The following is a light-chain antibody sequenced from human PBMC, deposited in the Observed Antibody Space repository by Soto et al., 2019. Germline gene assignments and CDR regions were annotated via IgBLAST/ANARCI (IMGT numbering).Light chain of an antibody. CDR1: QSVGNN. CDR3: QKYGSSPTT. CDR2: GAY. Sequence: EIVMTQSPATLSVSPGERTTLSCRASQSVGNNLAWYQQKPGQAPRLLIYGAYTRATGIPARFSGSGSGTDFTLTISSLQSEEFAVYYCQKYGSSPTTFGKGNKVDIK. V-gene: IGKV3-15*01. J-gene: IGKJ1*01.